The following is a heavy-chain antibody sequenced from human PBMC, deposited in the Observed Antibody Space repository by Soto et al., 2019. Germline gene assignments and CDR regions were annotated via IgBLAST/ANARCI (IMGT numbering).Heavy chain of an antibody. CDR3: ARDLGQSGRVLPAPNWFDP. V-gene: IGHV1-69*08. Sequence: QVQLVQSGAEVKKPGSSVKVSCKASGGTFGSYTVNWVRQAPGQGLEWMGRIIPIVGIVNYAQKLQGRVTITADKSTSTAYMELSSLRSEDTAMYYCARDLGQSGRVLPAPNWFDPWGQGTMVIVSS. J-gene: IGHJ5*02. D-gene: IGHD2-2*01. CDR2: IIPIVGIV. CDR1: GGTFGSYT.